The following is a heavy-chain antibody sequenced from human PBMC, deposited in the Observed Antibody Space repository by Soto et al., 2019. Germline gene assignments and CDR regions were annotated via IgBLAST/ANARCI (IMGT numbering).Heavy chain of an antibody. Sequence: QVQLVQSGAEVKKPGASVKVSCKSSGYTFTSYGISWVRQAPGQGLEWMGWISAYNGNTNYAQKLQGRATRTTDTSTSIGYRELGRLRSDDTAVYYCERDWGQVGATGATASYWGQGTLVTVSS. CDR2: ISAYNGNT. CDR1: GYTFTSYG. V-gene: IGHV1-18*01. CDR3: ERDWGQVGATGATASY. D-gene: IGHD1-26*01. J-gene: IGHJ4*02.